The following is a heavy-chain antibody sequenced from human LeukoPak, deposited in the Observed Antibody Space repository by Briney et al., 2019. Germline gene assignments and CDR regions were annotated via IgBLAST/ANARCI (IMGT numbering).Heavy chain of an antibody. V-gene: IGHV4-34*01. Sequence: SETLSLTCAVYGGSFSGYYWSWIRQPPGKGLEWIGEINHSGSTNYNPSLKSRVTISVDTSKNQFSLKLSSVTAADTAVYYCARGRELYYCSGGSCCLAPFDYWGQGTLVTVSS. CDR3: ARGRELYYCSGGSCCLAPFDY. CDR1: GGSFSGYY. CDR2: INHSGST. D-gene: IGHD2-15*01. J-gene: IGHJ4*02.